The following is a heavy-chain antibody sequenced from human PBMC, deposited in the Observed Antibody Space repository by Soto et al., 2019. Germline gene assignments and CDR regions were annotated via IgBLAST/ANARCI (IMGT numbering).Heavy chain of an antibody. V-gene: IGHV4-30-4*01. CDR1: GGSISSGDYY. CDR2: IYYSGST. CDR3: ARSGGYDFWSGPDYYYGMDV. J-gene: IGHJ6*02. D-gene: IGHD3-3*01. Sequence: QVQLQESGPGLVKPSQTLSLTCTVSGGSISSGDYYWSWIRQPPGKGLEWIGYIYYSGSTYYNPSIKSRVTISVDTSKNQFSLKLSSVTAADTAVYYCARSGGYDFWSGPDYYYGMDVWGQGTTVTVSS.